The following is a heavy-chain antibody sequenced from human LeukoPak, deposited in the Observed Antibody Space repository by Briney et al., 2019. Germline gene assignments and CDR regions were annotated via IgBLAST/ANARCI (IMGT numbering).Heavy chain of an antibody. CDR1: GYTFTSYY. J-gene: IGHJ4*02. V-gene: IGHV1-46*01. D-gene: IGHD3-22*01. Sequence: PWASVKVSCKASGYTFTSYYMHWVRQAPGQGLEWMGIINPSGGSTSHAQKFQGRVTMTRDTSTSTVYMELSSLRSEDTAVYYCARDSQNYYDSSGYPDYWGQGTLVTVSS. CDR2: INPSGGST. CDR3: ARDSQNYYDSSGYPDY.